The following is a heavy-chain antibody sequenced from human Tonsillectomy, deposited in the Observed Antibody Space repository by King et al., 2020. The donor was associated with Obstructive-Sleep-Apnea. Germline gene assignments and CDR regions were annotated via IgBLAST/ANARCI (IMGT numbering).Heavy chain of an antibody. J-gene: IGHJ3*02. CDR3: AREGYYDSSGYLWAFDI. CDR1: GGFMSNYY. Sequence: QLQESGPGLVKPSETLSLTCTVSGGFMSNYYWSWIRKPPGKGLEWIGVIYNSGTTNYNPSLRGRVAISVETSKNQFSLKLSSVTAADTAVYYCAREGYYDSSGYLWAFDIWGQGTMVTVSS. D-gene: IGHD3-22*01. V-gene: IGHV4-59*01. CDR2: IYNSGTT.